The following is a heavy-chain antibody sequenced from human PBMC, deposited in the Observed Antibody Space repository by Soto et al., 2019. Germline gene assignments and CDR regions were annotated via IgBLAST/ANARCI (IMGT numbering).Heavy chain of an antibody. Sequence: GGSLRLSCAASGFTFSSYAMSWVRQAPGKGLEWVSAISGSGGSTYYADSVKGRFTISRDNSKNTLYLQMNSLRAEDTAVYYCAKDAQAHYYDSSGYYLAFDYWGQGTLVTVSS. CDR1: GFTFSSYA. V-gene: IGHV3-23*01. D-gene: IGHD3-22*01. CDR3: AKDAQAHYYDSSGYYLAFDY. CDR2: ISGSGGST. J-gene: IGHJ4*02.